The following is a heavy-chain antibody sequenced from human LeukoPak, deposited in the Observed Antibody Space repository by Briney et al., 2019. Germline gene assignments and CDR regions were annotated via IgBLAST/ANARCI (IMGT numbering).Heavy chain of an antibody. CDR3: ARGTVPGTH. CDR1: GDSISNYF. CDR2: IYYSGST. Sequence: SETLSLTCTVSGDSISNYFWNWVRQPPGKGLEWIGYIYYSGSTNYNPSLESRVTISVDTTKNQFSLKLRSVTAADTAVYYCARGTVPGTHWGQGALVTVSS. D-gene: IGHD6-19*01. J-gene: IGHJ4*02. V-gene: IGHV4-59*08.